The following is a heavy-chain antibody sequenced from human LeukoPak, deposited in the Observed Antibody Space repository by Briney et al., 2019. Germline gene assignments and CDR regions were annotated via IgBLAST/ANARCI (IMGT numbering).Heavy chain of an antibody. D-gene: IGHD1-26*01. CDR2: LYPDGSAT. V-gene: IGHV5-51*01. Sequence: GESLKISCKASGYTFNNYWIGWVRQMPGRGLEWMGMLYPDGSATTYHPSFEGRVTISADKSVTTAYLEWNSLKASDTALYYCVRQGLQSGTYPAYWGPGTLVTVSS. CDR1: GYTFNNYW. J-gene: IGHJ4*02. CDR3: VRQGLQSGTYPAY.